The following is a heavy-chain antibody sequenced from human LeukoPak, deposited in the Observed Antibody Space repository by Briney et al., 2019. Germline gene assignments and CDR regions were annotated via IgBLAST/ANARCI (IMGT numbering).Heavy chain of an antibody. V-gene: IGHV3-23*01. CDR3: AMNTAMVAHYYYYYGMDV. D-gene: IGHD5-18*01. Sequence: GGSLRLSCATSGFTFSSYAMSWVRQAPGQGLDWVSAINDGSSSTYYADSVKGRFTISRDNSKNTLYLEMNSLRAEDTAVYYCAMNTAMVAHYYYYYGMDVWGQGTTVTVSS. CDR1: GFTFSSYA. J-gene: IGHJ6*02. CDR2: INDGSSST.